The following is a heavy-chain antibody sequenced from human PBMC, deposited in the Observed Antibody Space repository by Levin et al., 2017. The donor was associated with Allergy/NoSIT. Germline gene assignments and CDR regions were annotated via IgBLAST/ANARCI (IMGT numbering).Heavy chain of an antibody. Sequence: PGGSLRLSCAASGFTFSSYGMHWVRQAPGKGLEWVAVISYDGSNKYYADSVKGRFTISRDNSKNTLYLQMNSLRAEDTAVYYCANGEVGYYDFWSGYYRTDYYYYGMDVWGQGTTVTVSS. CDR1: GFTFSSYG. V-gene: IGHV3-30*18. CDR2: ISYDGSNK. J-gene: IGHJ6*02. D-gene: IGHD3-3*01. CDR3: ANGEVGYYDFWSGYYRTDYYYYGMDV.